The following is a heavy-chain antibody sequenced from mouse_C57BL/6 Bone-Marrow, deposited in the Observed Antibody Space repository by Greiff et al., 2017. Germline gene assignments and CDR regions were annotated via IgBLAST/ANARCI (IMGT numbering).Heavy chain of an antibody. J-gene: IGHJ3*01. CDR3: ARWYSGSSSAWFAY. V-gene: IGHV1-64*01. CDR1: GYTFTSYW. D-gene: IGHD1-1*01. CDR2: IHPNSGST. Sequence: VQLQQPGAELVKPGASVKLSCKASGYTFTSYWMHWVKQRPGQGLEWIGMIHPNSGSTNYNEKFKSKATLTVDKSSSTAYMQLSSLTSEDSAVXYCARWYSGSSSAWFAYWGQGTLVTVSA.